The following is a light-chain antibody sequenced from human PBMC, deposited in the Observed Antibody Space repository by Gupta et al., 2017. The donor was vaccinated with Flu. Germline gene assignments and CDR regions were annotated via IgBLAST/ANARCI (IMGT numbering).Light chain of an antibody. Sequence: PGEPSSSACSTSQCRRYSIGYSYLNWYLQKPGQTPRLLIYWASHWASGVPERFSGSGSGTEFTLTISSMKTEDAGIYYCKQYFKNPHTFGQGTKLEIK. CDR1: QCRRYSIGYSY. CDR2: WAS. CDR3: KQYFKNPHT. J-gene: IGKJ2*01. V-gene: IGKV2-28*01.